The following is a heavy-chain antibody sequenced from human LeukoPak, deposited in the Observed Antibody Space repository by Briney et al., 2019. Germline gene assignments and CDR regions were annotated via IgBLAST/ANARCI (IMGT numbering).Heavy chain of an antibody. Sequence: HPGGSLRLSCAASGFTFSSYWMHWVRQAPGKGLGWVSRINSDGSSTSYADSVKGRFTISRDNAKNTLYLQMNSLRAEDTAVYYCARMYYYVTIEKVYYYGMDVWGQGTTVTVSS. CDR2: INSDGSST. CDR3: ARMYYYVTIEKVYYYGMDV. D-gene: IGHD3-10*02. CDR1: GFTFSSYW. V-gene: IGHV3-74*01. J-gene: IGHJ6*02.